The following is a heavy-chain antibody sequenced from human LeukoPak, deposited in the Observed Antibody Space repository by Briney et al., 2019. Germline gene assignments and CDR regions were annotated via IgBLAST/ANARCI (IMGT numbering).Heavy chain of an antibody. J-gene: IGHJ4*02. V-gene: IGHV1-46*01. Sequence: ASVKVSCKASRYTFSSYGISWVRQAPGQGLEWMGMIYPRDGSTSYAQKFQGRVTVTRDTSTSTVHMELSGLRSEDTAVYYCARDQEAFDYWGQGTLVTVSS. CDR1: RYTFSSYG. CDR2: IYPRDGST. CDR3: ARDQEAFDY.